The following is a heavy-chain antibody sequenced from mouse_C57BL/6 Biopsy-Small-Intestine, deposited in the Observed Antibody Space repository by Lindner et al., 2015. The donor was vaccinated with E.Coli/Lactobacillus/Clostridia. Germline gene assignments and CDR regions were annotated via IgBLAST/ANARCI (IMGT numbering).Heavy chain of an antibody. Sequence: SVKVSCKASADTFSKYAITWVRQAPGQGLEWMGRIIPMFGEANYAQKFQGRVAITADKSTSTVYMELSSLRSDDTALYYCAREDCTRCYGGYNWFDPWGQGTLVTVSS. CDR2: IIPMFGEA. D-gene: IGHD4-1*02. J-gene: IGHJ4*01. CDR3: AREDCTRCYGGYNWFDP. CDR1: ADTFSKYA. V-gene: IGHV1-53*01.